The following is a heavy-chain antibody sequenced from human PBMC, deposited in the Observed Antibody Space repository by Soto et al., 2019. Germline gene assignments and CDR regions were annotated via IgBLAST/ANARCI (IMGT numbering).Heavy chain of an antibody. CDR2: IYYSGST. Sequence: PSETLSLTCTVSGGSISSYYWSWIRQPPGKGLERIGYIYYSGSTNYNPSLKSRVTISVDTSKNQFSLKLSSVTAADTAVYYCVSGYYDILSGGDTKYFFDNGGQGALVTVSS. CDR1: GGSISSYY. V-gene: IGHV4-59*08. J-gene: IGHJ4*02. D-gene: IGHD3-9*01. CDR3: VSGYYDILSGGDTKYFFDN.